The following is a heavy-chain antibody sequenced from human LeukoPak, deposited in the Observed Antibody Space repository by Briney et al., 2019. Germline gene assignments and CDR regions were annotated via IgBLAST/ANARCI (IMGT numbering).Heavy chain of an antibody. D-gene: IGHD3-10*01. CDR3: AKGVRLWFAFYFDY. CDR1: GFTLGNYA. Sequence: PGGSVRLSCAASGFTLGNYAMSWVRQAPGKGLEWVSAISGNGYNTYYADSVKGRFTISSESSRNTPYLQMHSLRAEDTAVYYCAKGVRLWFAFYFDYWGQGTLVTVSS. V-gene: IGHV3-23*01. CDR2: ISGNGYNT. J-gene: IGHJ4*02.